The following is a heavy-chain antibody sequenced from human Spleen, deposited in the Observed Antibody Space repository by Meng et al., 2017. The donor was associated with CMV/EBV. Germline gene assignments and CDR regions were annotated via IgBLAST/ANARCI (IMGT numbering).Heavy chain of an antibody. J-gene: IGHJ5*02. V-gene: IGHV3-48*04. D-gene: IGHD5-18*01. CDR2: ISSSSSTI. CDR1: GFTFSSYS. Sequence: GESLKISCAASGFTFSSYSMNWVRQAPGKGLEWVSYISSSSSTINYADSVKGRFTISRDNTTNSLYLQMNSLRAEDTAVYYCAFGYSSPNWFDPWGQGTLVTVSS. CDR3: AFGYSSPNWFDP.